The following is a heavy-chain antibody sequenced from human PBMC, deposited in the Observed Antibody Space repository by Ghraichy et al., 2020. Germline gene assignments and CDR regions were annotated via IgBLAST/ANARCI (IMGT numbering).Heavy chain of an antibody. CDR2: IYYSGST. Sequence: SETLSLTCTVSGGSISSSSYYWGWLRQPPGKGLEWIGSIYYSGSTYYNPSLKSRVTISVDTSKNQFSLKLSSVTAADTAVYYCASFNWFDPWGQGTLVTVSS. CDR3: ASFNWFDP. CDR1: GGSISSSSYY. V-gene: IGHV4-39*01. J-gene: IGHJ5*02.